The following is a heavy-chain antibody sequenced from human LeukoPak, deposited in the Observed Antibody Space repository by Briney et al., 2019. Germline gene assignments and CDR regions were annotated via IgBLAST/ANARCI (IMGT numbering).Heavy chain of an antibody. CDR3: ARDRIEARFDY. J-gene: IGHJ4*02. Sequence: GGSLRLSCAASGFTFSSYSMNCVRRAPGKGLEWVSYISSSSSTIYYADSVKGRFTLSRDNAKNSLYLQMNSLRAEDTAVYYCARDRIEARFDYWGQGTLVTVSS. D-gene: IGHD6-6*01. CDR1: GFTFSSYS. V-gene: IGHV3-48*04. CDR2: ISSSSSTI.